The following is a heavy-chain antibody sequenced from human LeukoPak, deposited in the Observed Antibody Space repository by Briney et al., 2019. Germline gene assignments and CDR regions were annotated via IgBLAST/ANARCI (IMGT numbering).Heavy chain of an antibody. CDR2: INGGGNTT. CDR3: TKEHHVAVAVADYYYFYMDV. Sequence: LGGSLRLSCASPGFPFSSVGMGCVRQSPGKGLEWLSTINGGGNTTFYADSLKGRFTISRDNSKNTLYLHMDSLRPDDTAIYYCTKEHHVAVAVADYYYFYMDVWGRGTAVTVSS. CDR1: GFPFSSVG. J-gene: IGHJ6*03. D-gene: IGHD6-19*01. V-gene: IGHV3-23*01.